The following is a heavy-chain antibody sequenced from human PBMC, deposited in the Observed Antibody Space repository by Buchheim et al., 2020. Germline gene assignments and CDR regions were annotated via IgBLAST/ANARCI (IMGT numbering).Heavy chain of an antibody. CDR3: ASDDYGDYVGYFDY. Sequence: QVQLVESGGGVVQPGRSLRLSCAASGFTFSSYAMHWVRQAPGKGLEWVAVISYDGSNKYYADSVKGRFTISRDNSKNTLYRQMNSLRAEDTAVYYCASDDYGDYVGYFDYWGQGTL. CDR2: ISYDGSNK. V-gene: IGHV3-30-3*01. CDR1: GFTFSSYA. D-gene: IGHD4-17*01. J-gene: IGHJ4*02.